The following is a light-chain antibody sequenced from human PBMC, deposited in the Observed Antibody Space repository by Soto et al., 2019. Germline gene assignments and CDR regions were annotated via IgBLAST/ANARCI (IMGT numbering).Light chain of an antibody. V-gene: IGLV1-44*01. CDR2: SNA. CDR3: AAWDDRLNRVI. CDR1: TSNIGSNA. J-gene: IGLJ2*01. Sequence: QSVLTQTPSASGTPGQRVIIFCSGSTSNIGSNAVSWYQQLQGTAPKHLIYSNAKRPSGVSDRFSGSRSGTSASLAISGLQSEDESDYFCAAWDDRLNRVIFGGGTQLTVL.